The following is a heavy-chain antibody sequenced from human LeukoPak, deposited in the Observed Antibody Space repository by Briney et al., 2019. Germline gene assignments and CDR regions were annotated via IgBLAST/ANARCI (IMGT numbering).Heavy chain of an antibody. CDR2: IKQDGSEK. J-gene: IGHJ4*02. V-gene: IGHV3-7*01. D-gene: IGHD2-2*02. Sequence: PGGSLRPSCAASGFTFSSYWMSWVRQAPGKGLEWVANIKQDGSEKYYVDSVKGRFTISRDNSKNTLYLQMNSLRAEDTAVYYCARDYLCSSTSCYNNLLDYWGQGTLVTVSS. CDR1: GFTFSSYW. CDR3: ARDYLCSSTSCYNNLLDY.